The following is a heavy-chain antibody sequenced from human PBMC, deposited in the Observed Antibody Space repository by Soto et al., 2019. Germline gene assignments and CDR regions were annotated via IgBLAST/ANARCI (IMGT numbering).Heavy chain of an antibody. J-gene: IGHJ5*02. Sequence: PGESLKISCKGPGYSFTSYWIGGVRQIPGKGPEWMGIIYPGDSGTRYSRSCQGQVNISADKFINTAYLQRGSLKASDAAMYYCARLRYGSEMLENWFEPWGQGTQVAVSS. CDR2: IYPGDSGT. CDR1: GYSFTSYW. CDR3: ARLRYGSEMLENWFEP. V-gene: IGHV5-51*01. D-gene: IGHD3-10*01.